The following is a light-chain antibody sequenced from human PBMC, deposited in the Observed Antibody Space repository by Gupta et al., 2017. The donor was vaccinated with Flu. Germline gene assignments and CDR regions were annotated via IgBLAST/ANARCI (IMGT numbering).Light chain of an antibody. V-gene: IGKV1-33*01. CDR1: QDISNY. Sequence: DIQMTQSPSSLSASVGDRVTITCQASQDISNYLKWYQQKPGKAPKLLIYEASNLETGVPSRFSGSGSGTELTVTISSMQPEDIATYYCQQYENFAEPFGPGTRLDIK. J-gene: IGKJ3*01. CDR2: EAS. CDR3: QQYENFAEP.